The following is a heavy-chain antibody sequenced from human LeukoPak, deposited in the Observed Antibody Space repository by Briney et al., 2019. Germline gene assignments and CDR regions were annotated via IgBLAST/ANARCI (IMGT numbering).Heavy chain of an antibody. V-gene: IGHV4-4*07. Sequence: SETLSLTCTVSGGSLISYYWSWIRQPAGKGLEWIGRIYSSGRTNYNPSLKSRVTMSVDTSKNQFSLKLSSVTAADTAVYYCARGRYYDSSGYYLWGEPEYFQHWGQGTLVTVSS. CDR1: GGSLISYY. CDR3: ARGRYYDSSGYYLWGEPEYFQH. J-gene: IGHJ1*01. CDR2: IYSSGRT. D-gene: IGHD3-22*01.